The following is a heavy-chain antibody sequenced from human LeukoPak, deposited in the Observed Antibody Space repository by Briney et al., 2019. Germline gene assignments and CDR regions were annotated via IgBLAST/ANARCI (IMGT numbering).Heavy chain of an antibody. D-gene: IGHD5-18*01. CDR1: GGSFSGYY. V-gene: IGHV4-34*01. J-gene: IGHJ4*02. CDR3: ARGADSYGHFDY. CDR2: INHSGSP. Sequence: PSETLSLTCAVYGGSFSGYYWSWIRQPPGKGLEWIGEINHSGSPNYNPSLKSRVTISVDTSKNQFSLKLSSVTAADTAVYYCARGADSYGHFDYWGQGTLVTVSS.